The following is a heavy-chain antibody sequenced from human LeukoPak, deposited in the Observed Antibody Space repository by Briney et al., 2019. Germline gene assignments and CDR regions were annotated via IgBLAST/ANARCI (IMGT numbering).Heavy chain of an antibody. D-gene: IGHD2-8*01. Sequence: ASVKLSCKASGYTFSSYGISWVRQAPGQGLEWMGWISVYSGNTNYAQRLQGRVTMTTDTSTSTAYMELRSLRSDDTAVYYCARDANGVLGDYWGQGTLVTVSS. V-gene: IGHV1-18*01. CDR1: GYTFSSYG. CDR2: ISVYSGNT. J-gene: IGHJ4*02. CDR3: ARDANGVLGDY.